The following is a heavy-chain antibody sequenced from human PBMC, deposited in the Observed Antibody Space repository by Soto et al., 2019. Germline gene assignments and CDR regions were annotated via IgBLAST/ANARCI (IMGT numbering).Heavy chain of an antibody. CDR2: IYPGDSDT. V-gene: IGHV5-51*01. D-gene: IGHD6-13*01. CDR1: GYSFTSYW. Sequence: PGESLKISCKGSGYSFTSYWIGWVRQMPGKGLEWMGIIYPGDSDTRYSPSFQGQVTISADKSISTAYLQWSSLKASDTAMYYCARDRIGAAEDVYYYYGMDVWGQGTTVTVSS. J-gene: IGHJ6*02. CDR3: ARDRIGAAEDVYYYYGMDV.